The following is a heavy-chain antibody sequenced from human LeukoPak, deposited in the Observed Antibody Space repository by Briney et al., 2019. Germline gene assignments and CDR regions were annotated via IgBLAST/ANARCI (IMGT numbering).Heavy chain of an antibody. CDR2: ISSSSSYI. V-gene: IGHV3-21*01. D-gene: IGHD1-26*01. CDR3: ARDTSLLRPYYFDY. CDR1: GFTFSGYS. Sequence: PGGSLRLSCAASGFTFSGYSMNWVRQAPGKGLEWVSSISSSSSYIYYADSVKGRFTTSRDNAKNSLYPQMNSLRAEDTAVYYCARDTSLLRPYYFDYWGQGTLVTVSS. J-gene: IGHJ4*02.